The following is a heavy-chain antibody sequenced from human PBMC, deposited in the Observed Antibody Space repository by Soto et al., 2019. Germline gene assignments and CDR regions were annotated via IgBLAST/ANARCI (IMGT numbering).Heavy chain of an antibody. D-gene: IGHD3-10*01. Sequence: EVQLVESGGGLVKPGGSLRLSCAASGFTFSNAWMNWVRQAPGKGLEWVGRIKSKTDGGTTDYAAPVKGRFTISRDDSKNTVELQMKNLKTGDTGGYYCSNGGYGSGSWDSFDIWGPGTIVTVLS. CDR1: GFTFSNAW. CDR2: IKSKTDGGTT. J-gene: IGHJ3*02. V-gene: IGHV3-15*07. CDR3: SNGGYGSGSWDSFDI.